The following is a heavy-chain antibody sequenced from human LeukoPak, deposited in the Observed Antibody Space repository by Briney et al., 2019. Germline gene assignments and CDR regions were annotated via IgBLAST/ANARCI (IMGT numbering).Heavy chain of an antibody. V-gene: IGHV4-34*01. J-gene: IGHJ6*03. CDR2: INHSGST. Sequence: SETLSLTCAVYGGSFSGYYWSWIRQPPGKGLEGIGEINHSGSTNYNPSLKSRVTISVDTSKNQFSLKLSSVTAADTAVYYCARWYYDFWSGYYRLGYYYMDVWGKGTTVTVSS. CDR1: GGSFSGYY. D-gene: IGHD3-3*01. CDR3: ARWYYDFWSGYYRLGYYYMDV.